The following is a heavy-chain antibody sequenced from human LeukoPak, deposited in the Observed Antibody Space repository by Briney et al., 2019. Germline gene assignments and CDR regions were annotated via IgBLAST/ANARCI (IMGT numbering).Heavy chain of an antibody. V-gene: IGHV3-30*18. D-gene: IGHD3-10*01. J-gene: IGHJ6*02. CDR2: ISYDGSNK. Sequence: PGRSLRLSCAASGFTISSYGMHWVRQAPGKGLEWVAVISYDGSNKYYADSVKGRFTISRDNSKNTLYLQMNSLRAEDTAVYYCAKGAGAYYGMDVWGQGTTVTVSS. CDR3: AKGAGAYYGMDV. CDR1: GFTISSYG.